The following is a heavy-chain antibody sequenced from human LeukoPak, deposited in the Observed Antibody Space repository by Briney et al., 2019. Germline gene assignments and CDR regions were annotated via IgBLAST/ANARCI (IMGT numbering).Heavy chain of an antibody. D-gene: IGHD2-2*03. CDR1: GFPFTIYG. CDR2: IGGSGTRT. V-gene: IGHV3-23*01. J-gene: IGHJ4*02. CDR3: AKDSHWILFDD. Sequence: GGSLRLFCSACGFPFTIYGMIWVRQARGKGLEWVSGIGGSGTRTYYADSVKGRFTISRDNSKNTLYLQMNSLRDEDTAVYYCAKDSHWILFDDWGQGTLVTVSS.